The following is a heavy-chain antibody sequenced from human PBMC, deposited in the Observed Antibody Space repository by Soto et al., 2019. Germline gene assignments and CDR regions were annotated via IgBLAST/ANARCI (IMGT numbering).Heavy chain of an antibody. D-gene: IGHD1-26*01. CDR1: GGTFSSYA. Sequence: QVQLVQSGAEVKKPGSSVKVSCKASGGTFSSYAISWVRQAPGQGLEWMGGIIPIFGTANYAQKFQGTVTITADEATSTAYMELSSLRSEDTAVYYCARAGGGYTTRRFYYYGMDVWGQGTTVTVSS. V-gene: IGHV1-69*01. J-gene: IGHJ6*02. CDR3: ARAGGGYTTRRFYYYGMDV. CDR2: IIPIFGTA.